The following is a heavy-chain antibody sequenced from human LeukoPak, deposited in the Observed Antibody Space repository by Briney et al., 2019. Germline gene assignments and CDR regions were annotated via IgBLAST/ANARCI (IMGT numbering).Heavy chain of an antibody. CDR2: INHSGST. CDR1: GGSFSGYY. CDR3: ARGNVVPAAI. D-gene: IGHD2-2*01. V-gene: IGHV4-34*01. J-gene: IGHJ4*02. Sequence: SETLSLTCAVYGGSFSGYYWSWIRQPPGKGLEWIGEINHSGSTNYNPSLKSRVTISVDTSKNQFSLKLSSVTAADTAVYCCARGNVVPAAIWGQGTLVTVSS.